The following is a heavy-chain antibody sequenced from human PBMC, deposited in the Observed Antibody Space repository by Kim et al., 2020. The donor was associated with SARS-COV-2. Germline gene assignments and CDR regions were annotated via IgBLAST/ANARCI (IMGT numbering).Heavy chain of an antibody. CDR3: AISKIAAAGTTRGWFGFDP. J-gene: IGHJ5*02. CDR2: IYYSGST. D-gene: IGHD6-13*01. CDR1: GGSISSYY. Sequence: SETLSLTCTVSGGSISSYYWSWIRQPPGKGLEWIGYIYYSGSTNYNPSLKSRVTISVDTSKNQFSLKLSSVTAADTAVYYCAISKIAAAGTTRGWFGFDPWCQGTLVSVSS. V-gene: IGHV4-59*01.